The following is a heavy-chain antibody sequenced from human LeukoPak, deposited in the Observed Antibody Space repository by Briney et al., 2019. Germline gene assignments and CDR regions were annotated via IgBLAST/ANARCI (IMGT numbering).Heavy chain of an antibody. CDR1: GFTFSSYA. J-gene: IGHJ4*02. D-gene: IGHD3-22*01. V-gene: IGHV3-23*01. CDR2: ISGSGGST. CDR3: AKSRYDSSGYYYGSLDY. Sequence: GGSLRLSCAASGFTFSSYAMSWVHQAPGKGLEWVSAISGSGGSTYYADSVKGRFTISRDNSKNTLYLQMNSLRAEDTAVYYCAKSRYDSSGYYYGSLDYWGQGTLVTVSS.